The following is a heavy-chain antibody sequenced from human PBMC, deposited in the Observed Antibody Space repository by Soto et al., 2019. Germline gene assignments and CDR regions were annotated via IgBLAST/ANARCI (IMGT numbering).Heavy chain of an antibody. J-gene: IGHJ4*02. CDR2: ISSSGSTI. D-gene: IGHD5-18*01. CDR1: GFTFSRYE. CDR3: ASRNDQDVDTAMVFDY. Sequence: GGSLSLSCAASGFTFSRYEMNWVRQAPGKGLEWVSYISSSGSTIYYADSVKGRFTISRDNAKNSLYLQMNSLRAEDPAVYYCASRNDQDVDTAMVFDYWGQGTRVTVSS. V-gene: IGHV3-48*03.